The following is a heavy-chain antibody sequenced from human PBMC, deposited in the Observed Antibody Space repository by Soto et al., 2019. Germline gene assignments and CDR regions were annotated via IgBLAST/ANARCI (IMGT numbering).Heavy chain of an antibody. CDR3: ARGREIFGAVTPFEY. CDR1: GSPFSGYY. Sequence: PSETLSLTCAVYGSPFSGYYLAWIRQPPGKGLEWIGEINHTGSTKYNPSLKSRVTISLDTSKNQFSLSLRSVTAADTAVYYCARGREIFGAVTPFEYWGQGTQVTVSS. D-gene: IGHD3-3*01. V-gene: IGHV4-34*01. CDR2: INHTGST. J-gene: IGHJ4*02.